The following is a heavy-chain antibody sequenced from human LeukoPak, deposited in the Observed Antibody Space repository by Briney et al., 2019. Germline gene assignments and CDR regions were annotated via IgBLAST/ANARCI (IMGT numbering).Heavy chain of an antibody. V-gene: IGHV1-18*01. CDR3: ARDVGVRLWSSYDNWFDP. D-gene: IGHD3-3*01. CDR1: GSTFTSYG. CDR2: ISAYNGST. Sequence: GASVNVSRKSSGSTFTSYGISWVRQPPAQGLEWVGLISAYNGSTNYTQQLQGRVTMTTDTSTSTAHMELRSLRSDGTAVYYCARDVGVRLWSSYDNWFDPWGQGTLVTVSS. J-gene: IGHJ5*02.